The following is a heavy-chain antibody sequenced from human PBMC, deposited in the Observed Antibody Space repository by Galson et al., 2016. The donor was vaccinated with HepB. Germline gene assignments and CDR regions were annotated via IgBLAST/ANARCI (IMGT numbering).Heavy chain of an antibody. Sequence: SLRLSCAASGFTFSNAWMSWVRQAPGKGLEWVGRIKSKTDGGTTDYAAPVKGRFTVSRDDSKNTLFLQMNSLEMEDTAVYYCTTARGYYSLDYWSQGTLVTVSS. J-gene: IGHJ4*02. V-gene: IGHV3-15*01. D-gene: IGHD3-3*01. CDR1: GFTFSNAW. CDR2: IKSKTDGGTT. CDR3: TTARGYYSLDY.